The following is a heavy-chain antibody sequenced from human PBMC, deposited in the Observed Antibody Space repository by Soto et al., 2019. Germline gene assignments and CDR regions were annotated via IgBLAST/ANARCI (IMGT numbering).Heavy chain of an antibody. V-gene: IGHV2-26*01. CDR1: GFSPSNARMG. CDR3: TRSAVAGKRQELLLYYYYGMDV. J-gene: IGHJ6*02. CDR2: IFSNDEK. Sequence: QVTLKESGPVLVKPTETPTLTCTVSGFSPSNARMGVSWIRQPPGKALEWLAHIFSNDEKSYSTSLKSRLTISNDTSKSQVVLTMTNMDAVETATYYCTRSAVAGKRQELLLYYYYGMDVWGQGTTVTVSS. D-gene: IGHD6-19*01.